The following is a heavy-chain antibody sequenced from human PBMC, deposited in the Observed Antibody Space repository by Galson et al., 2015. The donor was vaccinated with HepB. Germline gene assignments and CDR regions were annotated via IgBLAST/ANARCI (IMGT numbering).Heavy chain of an antibody. D-gene: IGHD2-2*01. CDR3: ARDSSKIVVLDAGNFDS. J-gene: IGHJ4*02. CDR2: INQDGGEK. V-gene: IGHV3-7*01. CDR1: GFIFSSYW. Sequence: SLRLSCAASGFIFSSYWMTWVRQAPGKGLEWVATINQDGGEKIYADSVKGRYTISRDNAKNSLYLEMNSLRAEDTAVYYCARDSSKIVVLDAGNFDSWGQGTLVTVSS.